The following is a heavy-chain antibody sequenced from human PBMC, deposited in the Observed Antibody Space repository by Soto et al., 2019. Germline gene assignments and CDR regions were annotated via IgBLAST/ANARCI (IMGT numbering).Heavy chain of an antibody. V-gene: IGHV1-46*01. CDR1: GYTFTSYY. CDR3: ARDYYDFWSGYWTPSCMDV. D-gene: IGHD3-3*01. J-gene: IGHJ6*02. Sequence: RASVKVSCKASGYTFTSYYMHWVRQAPGQGLEWMGIINPSGGSTSYAQKFQGRATMTRDTSTSTVYMELSSLRSEDTAVYYCARDYYDFWSGYWTPSCMDVWGQGTTVTVSS. CDR2: INPSGGST.